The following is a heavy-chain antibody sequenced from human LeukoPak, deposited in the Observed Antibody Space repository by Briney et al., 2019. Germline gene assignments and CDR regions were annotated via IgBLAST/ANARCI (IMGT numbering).Heavy chain of an antibody. V-gene: IGHV4-59*08. CDR3: ARHLILADYYNWFDP. CDR1: GGSVSSYY. CDR2: IYYTGST. Sequence: SETLSLTCTVSGGSVSSYYWSCIRQPPGKGLEGIGYIYYTGSTKYNPSLKSRVTISVDTSMNQFSLNLSSVTAADTAVYYCARHLILADYYNWFDPWGQGTLVTVSS. J-gene: IGHJ5*02. D-gene: IGHD3-9*01.